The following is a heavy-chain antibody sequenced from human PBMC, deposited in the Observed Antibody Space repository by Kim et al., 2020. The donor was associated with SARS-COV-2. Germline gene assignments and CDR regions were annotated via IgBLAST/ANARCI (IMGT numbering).Heavy chain of an antibody. J-gene: IGHJ4*01. CDR3: VRDRSAHSSYALCDY. V-gene: IGHV3-11*05. D-gene: IGHD5-12*01. Sequence: GGSLRLSCAASGFTFSDYDMSWIRQAPGKGLEWVAYIRSSISYTNYADSVKGRFTISRDNAKNSLYLQMNSLRAEDTAVYYCVRDRSAHSSYALCDYWG. CDR2: IRSSISYT. CDR1: GFTFSDYD.